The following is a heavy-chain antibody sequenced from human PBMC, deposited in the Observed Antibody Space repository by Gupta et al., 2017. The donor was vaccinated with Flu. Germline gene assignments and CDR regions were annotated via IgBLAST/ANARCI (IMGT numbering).Heavy chain of an antibody. CDR2: IYYSGST. V-gene: IGHV4-31*03. Sequence: QVQLQESGPGLVKPSQTLSRTCTVSGCSISRGGYYWSWIRQHPGKGLEWIGYIYYSGSTYYNPSLKSRVTISVDTSKNQFSLKLSSVTAADTAVYYCAREGKNGSGNWFDPWGQGTLVTVSS. J-gene: IGHJ5*02. CDR1: GCSISRGGYY. CDR3: AREGKNGSGNWFDP. D-gene: IGHD3-10*01.